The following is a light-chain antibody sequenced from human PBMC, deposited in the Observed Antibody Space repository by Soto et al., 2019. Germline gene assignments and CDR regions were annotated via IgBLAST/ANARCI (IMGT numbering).Light chain of an antibody. CDR2: DVS. J-gene: IGLJ1*01. Sequence: QSVLTQPASVSGSPGQSITISCTGTSSDVGGYNYVSWYQQHPGKVPKLMIYDVSNRPSGVSNRFSGSKSGNTASLTISGLQAEDEADYYCSSYTSSSTLATVFGTGTKVTVL. CDR1: SSDVGGYNY. CDR3: SSYTSSSTLATV. V-gene: IGLV2-14*01.